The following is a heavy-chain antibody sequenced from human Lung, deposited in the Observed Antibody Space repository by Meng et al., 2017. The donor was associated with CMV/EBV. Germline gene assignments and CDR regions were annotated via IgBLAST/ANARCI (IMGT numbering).Heavy chain of an antibody. J-gene: IGHJ2*01. CDR3: ARTLYSYDSSSRDNWSWYFDL. CDR1: GGSVSTGYYY. V-gene: IGHV4-61*01. CDR2: IHHRGST. D-gene: IGHD3-22*01. Sequence: SETLSLXCSVSGGSVSTGYYYWSWIRQPPGKGLEWIGYIHHRGSTTYNPSPKSRGTISIDTSKNQFALNLSSVTAADTAMYYCARTLYSYDSSSRDNWSWYFDLWGRGTLVPVSS.